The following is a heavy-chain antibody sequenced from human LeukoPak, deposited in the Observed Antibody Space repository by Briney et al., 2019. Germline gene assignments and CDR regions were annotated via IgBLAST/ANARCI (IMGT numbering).Heavy chain of an antibody. CDR1: GGSISSGSYY. Sequence: PSETLSLTCTVSGGSISSGSYYWSWIRQPAGKGLEWIGRIYTSGSTNYNPSLKSRVTMSVDTSKNQFSLKLSSVTAADTAVYYCARVVGYNWNYGRFDPWGQGTLVTVSS. V-gene: IGHV4-61*02. J-gene: IGHJ5*02. CDR3: ARVVGYNWNYGRFDP. CDR2: IYTSGST. D-gene: IGHD1-7*01.